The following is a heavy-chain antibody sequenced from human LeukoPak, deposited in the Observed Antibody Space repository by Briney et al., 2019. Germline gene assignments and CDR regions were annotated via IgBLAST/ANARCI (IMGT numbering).Heavy chain of an antibody. D-gene: IGHD6-13*01. Sequence: ASVKVSCKASGYIFTNFGVSWVRQAPGQGLEWMGWISPYHGCTNYAQKFQGRVTVTTDTTTSTASMELRSLRSDDTAVYYCARDLGSSTPFYFDYWGLGTLVTVSS. CDR3: ARDLGSSTPFYFDY. CDR2: ISPYHGCT. CDR1: GYIFTNFG. V-gene: IGHV1-18*04. J-gene: IGHJ4*02.